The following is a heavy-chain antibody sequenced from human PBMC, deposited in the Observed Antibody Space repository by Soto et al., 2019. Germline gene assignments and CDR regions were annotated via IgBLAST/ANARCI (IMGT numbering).Heavy chain of an antibody. J-gene: IGHJ5*02. CDR2: FDPEDGET. D-gene: IGHD5-12*01. CDR1: GYTLTELS. CDR3: AKDGGKDGYFGNWFDP. Sequence: GASVKVSCKVSGYTLTELSMHWVRQAPGKGLEWMGGFDPEDGETIYAQKFQGRVTMTEDTSTDTAYMELSSLRSDDTAVYYCAKDGGKDGYFGNWFDPWGQGTLVTVSS. V-gene: IGHV1-24*01.